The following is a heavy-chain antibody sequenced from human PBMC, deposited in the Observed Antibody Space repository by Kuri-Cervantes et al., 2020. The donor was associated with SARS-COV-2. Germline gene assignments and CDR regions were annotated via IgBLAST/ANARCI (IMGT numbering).Heavy chain of an antibody. CDR3: ASRGYCSGGSCSQYYFDY. CDR2: IYYSGST. V-gene: IGHV4-39*01. J-gene: IGHJ4*02. CDR1: GGSISSSSYY. Sequence: SETLSLTCTVSGGSISSSSYYWGWIRQPPGKGLEWIGSIYYSGSTYYNPSLKSRVTISADTSKNQFSLKLSAVTAADTSVYYCASRGYCSGGSCSQYYFDYWGQGTLVTVSS. D-gene: IGHD2-15*01.